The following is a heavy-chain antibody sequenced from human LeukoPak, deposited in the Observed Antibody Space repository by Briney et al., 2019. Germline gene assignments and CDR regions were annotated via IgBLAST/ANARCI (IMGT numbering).Heavy chain of an antibody. V-gene: IGHV3-23*01. CDR2: ISGSGGST. CDR3: AKAPAMTTSTPLSFDY. Sequence: GGSLRLSCAASGFTFSSYAMSSVRQAPGKGLEWVSAISGSGGSTYYADSVKGRFTISRDNSKNTLYLQMNSLRAEDTAVYYCAKAPAMTTSTPLSFDYWGQGTLVTVSS. D-gene: IGHD4-17*01. CDR1: GFTFSSYA. J-gene: IGHJ4*02.